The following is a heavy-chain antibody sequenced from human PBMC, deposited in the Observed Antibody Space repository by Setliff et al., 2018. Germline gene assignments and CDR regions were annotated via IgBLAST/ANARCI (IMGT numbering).Heavy chain of an antibody. CDR2: ISSSSGTI. CDR1: GFTFSTHS. CDR3: VRDPCSVSYPAFDF. Sequence: HPGGSLRLSCAASGFTFSTHSMNWVRQAPGKGLEWVSYISSSSGTIYYADSVKGRFTISRDNAKNSLYLQMNSLRAEDTALYYCVRDPCSVSYPAFDFWGQGTLVTVSS. V-gene: IGHV3-48*01. D-gene: IGHD1-26*01. J-gene: IGHJ4*02.